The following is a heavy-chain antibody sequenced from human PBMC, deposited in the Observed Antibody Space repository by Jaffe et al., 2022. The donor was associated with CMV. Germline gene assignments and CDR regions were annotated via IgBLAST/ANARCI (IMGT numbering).Heavy chain of an antibody. CDR2: INHSGST. CDR1: GGSFSGYY. J-gene: IGHJ4*02. D-gene: IGHD3-10*01. CDR3: ARGTLTYYGSGSTPFDY. Sequence: QVQLQQWGAGLLKPSETLSLTCAVYGGSFSGYYWSWIRQPPGKGLEWIGEINHSGSTNYNPSLKSRVTISVDTSKNQFSLKLSSVTAADTAVYYCARGTLTYYGSGSTPFDYWGQGTLVTVSS. V-gene: IGHV4-34*01.